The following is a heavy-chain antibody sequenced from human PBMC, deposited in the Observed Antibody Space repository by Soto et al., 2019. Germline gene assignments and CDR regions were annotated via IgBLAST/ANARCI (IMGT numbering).Heavy chain of an antibody. CDR2: ISAYNGNT. CDR3: ARGGTPIDS. Sequence: QVQLVQSGAEVKKPGASVKVSCKASGYTFTNFGISWVRQAPGQGLEWMGWISAYNGNTNNAQSFRGEVTMTTATSTSTAYRGLRSLRSDDTAVYYCARGGTPIDSGGQGTLVTVSS. CDR1: GYTFTNFG. V-gene: IGHV1-18*01. D-gene: IGHD3-16*01. J-gene: IGHJ4*02.